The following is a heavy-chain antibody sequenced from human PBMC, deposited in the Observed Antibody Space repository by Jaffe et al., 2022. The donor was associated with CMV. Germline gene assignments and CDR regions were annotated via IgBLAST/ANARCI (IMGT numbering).Heavy chain of an antibody. V-gene: IGHV3-23*01. CDR2: ISGSGGST. Sequence: EVQLLESGGGLVQPGGSLRLSCAASGFTFSSYAMSWVRQAPGKGLEWVSAISGSGGSTYYADSVKGRFTISRDNSKNTLYLQMNSLRAEDTAVYYCAKSLRYIVVVTAHDAFDIWGQGTMVTVSS. CDR3: AKSLRYIVVVTAHDAFDI. J-gene: IGHJ3*02. CDR1: GFTFSSYA. D-gene: IGHD2-21*02.